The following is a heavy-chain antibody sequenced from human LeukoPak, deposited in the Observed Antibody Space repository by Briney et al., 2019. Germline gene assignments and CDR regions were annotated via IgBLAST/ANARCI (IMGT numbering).Heavy chain of an antibody. D-gene: IGHD3-10*01. Sequence: PGGSLRLSCAASGFTFSSYAMSWVRQAPGKGLEWVSAISGSGGSTYYADSVKGRFTISRDNSKNTLYLQMNSLRAEDTAVYYCAKDMVRGVTSYYFDYWGQGTLVTVSS. CDR3: AKDMVRGVTSYYFDY. CDR2: ISGSGGST. V-gene: IGHV3-23*01. J-gene: IGHJ4*02. CDR1: GFTFSSYA.